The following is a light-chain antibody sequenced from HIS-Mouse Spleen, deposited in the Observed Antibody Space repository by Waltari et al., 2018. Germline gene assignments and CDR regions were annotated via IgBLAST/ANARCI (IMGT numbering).Light chain of an antibody. CDR1: ALPKKY. J-gene: IGLJ1*01. CDR3: YSTDSSGNHYV. V-gene: IGLV3-10*01. Sequence: SYELTQPPSVSVSPGQTARITCSGDALPKKYAYWYQQKSGQAPVLVIDEDSKRPSGFPERCSGSSSGTMATLTISGAQVEDEADYYCYSTDSSGNHYVFGTGTKVTVL. CDR2: EDS.